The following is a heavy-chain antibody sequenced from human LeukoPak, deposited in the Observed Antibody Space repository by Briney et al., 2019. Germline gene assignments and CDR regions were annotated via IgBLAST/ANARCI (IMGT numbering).Heavy chain of an antibody. CDR2: IYYSGST. J-gene: IGHJ4*02. Sequence: SETLSLTCTVSGGPISSYYWSWIRQPPGKGLEWIGYIYYSGSTNYNPSLKSRITISVDTSKNQFSLKLSSVTAADTAVYYCARVGGYDIDYWGQGTLVTVSS. CDR3: ARVGGYDIDY. V-gene: IGHV4-59*01. D-gene: IGHD5-12*01. CDR1: GGPISSYY.